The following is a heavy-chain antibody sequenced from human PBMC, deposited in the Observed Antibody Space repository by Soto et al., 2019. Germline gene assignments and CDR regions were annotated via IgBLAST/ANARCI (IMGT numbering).Heavy chain of an antibody. CDR3: AREGGYCSGTSCYKYFDY. V-gene: IGHV3-74*01. CDR2: IKSDGSST. D-gene: IGHD2-2*02. Sequence: PGGSLRLSCAASGFTFSRHWMHWVRQAPGEGLVWVSRIKSDGSSTTYADFVKGRFTVSRDNARNTLYLQMNSLRAEDTAMYYCAREGGYCSGTSCYKYFDYWGQGSLVTVSS. J-gene: IGHJ4*02. CDR1: GFTFSRHW.